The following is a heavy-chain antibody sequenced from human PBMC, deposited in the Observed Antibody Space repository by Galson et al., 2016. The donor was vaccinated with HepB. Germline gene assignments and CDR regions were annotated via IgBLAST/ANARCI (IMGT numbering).Heavy chain of an antibody. CDR1: GFPFETYE. J-gene: IGHJ4*02. D-gene: IGHD4-23*01. CDR2: ISSGGGTT. V-gene: IGHV3-48*03. Sequence: SLRLSCAASGFPFETYEMTWVRQAPGKGLEWLSSISSGGGTTYYADSLRGRVTISRDNMKNSLHLQMNGLKRHDTAVYYCAGGPVGDYWGQGILVTVSS. CDR3: AGGPVGDY.